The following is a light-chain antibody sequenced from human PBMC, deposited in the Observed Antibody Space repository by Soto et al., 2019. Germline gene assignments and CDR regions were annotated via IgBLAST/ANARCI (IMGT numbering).Light chain of an antibody. CDR3: QQYNSHDDIA. V-gene: IGKV1-5*01. CDR1: QSITSW. J-gene: IGKJ4*01. CDR2: GAS. Sequence: DIQITQSPSTLSASVGDRVTITCRASQSITSWLAWYQQKPGKAPNLLIYGASSLQSGVPSRFSGSGSGTEFTLTISSLQPDDSATYYCQQYNSHDDIAFGRGTKVEIK.